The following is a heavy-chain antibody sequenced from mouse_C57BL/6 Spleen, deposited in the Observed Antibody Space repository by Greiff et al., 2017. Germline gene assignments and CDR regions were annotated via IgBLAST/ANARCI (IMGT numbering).Heavy chain of an antibody. CDR2: INPNNGGT. Sequence: EVQLQQSGPELVKPGASVKISCKASGYTFTDYYMNWVKQSHGKSLEWIGDINPNNGGTSYNQKFKGKATLTVDKSSSTAYMELRSLTSEDSAVYYCARKLTGGRGPFAYWGQGTLVTVSA. D-gene: IGHD4-1*01. CDR1: GYTFTDYY. CDR3: ARKLTGGRGPFAY. V-gene: IGHV1-26*01. J-gene: IGHJ3*01.